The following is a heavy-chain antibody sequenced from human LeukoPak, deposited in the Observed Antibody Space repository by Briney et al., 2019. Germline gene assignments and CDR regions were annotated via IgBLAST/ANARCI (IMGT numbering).Heavy chain of an antibody. V-gene: IGHV3-11*01. CDR1: GFTFSDYY. CDR3: AKDHLPGIVVADRDY. D-gene: IGHD6-19*01. J-gene: IGHJ4*02. Sequence: KPGGSLRLSCAASGFTFSDYYMSWIRQVPGKGLEWVSYISSSGTTIYYADSVKGRFTISRDNAKNSLYLQMNSLRAEDTAVYYCAKDHLPGIVVADRDYWGQGTLVTVSS. CDR2: ISSSGTTI.